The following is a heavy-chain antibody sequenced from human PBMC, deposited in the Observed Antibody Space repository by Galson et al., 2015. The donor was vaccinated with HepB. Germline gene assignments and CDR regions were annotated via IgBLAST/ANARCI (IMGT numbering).Heavy chain of an antibody. CDR1: GFTFSSYG. V-gene: IGHV3-30*18. D-gene: IGHD6-13*01. Sequence: SLRLSCAASGFTFSSYGMHWVRQAPGKGLEWVAVISYDGSNKYYADSVKGRFTISRDNSKNTLYLQMNSLRAEDTAVYYCAKDLGIAAAGHGGGFDYWGQGTLVTVSS. CDR2: ISYDGSNK. J-gene: IGHJ4*02. CDR3: AKDLGIAAAGHGGGFDY.